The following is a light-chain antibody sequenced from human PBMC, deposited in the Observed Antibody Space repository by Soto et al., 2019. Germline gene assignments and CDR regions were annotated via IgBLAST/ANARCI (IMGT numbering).Light chain of an antibody. CDR2: GAS. Sequence: EIVMTQSPATLSVAPGERATLSFGTNQTVAVNLAWYQHKPGQAPRLLIYGASTRATGIPARFSGSGSGTDFTLTISSLQSEDFALYYCQQYNNWPHTFGQGTKVDI. V-gene: IGKV3-15*01. J-gene: IGKJ2*01. CDR1: QTVAVN. CDR3: QQYNNWPHT.